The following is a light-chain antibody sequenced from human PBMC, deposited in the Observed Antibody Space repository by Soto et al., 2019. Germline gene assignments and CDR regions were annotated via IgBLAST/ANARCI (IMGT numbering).Light chain of an antibody. Sequence: QSALTQPASVSGSTGQSITISCTGTSSDVGGYNYVSWYQQHPGKAPKLMIYDVSNRPSGVSNRFSGSNSGNKASLTISGHQGEDEADYYRSSYTGGITYVVCGVGTKRTVL. CDR2: DVS. CDR3: SSYTGGITYVV. CDR1: SSDVGGYNY. J-gene: IGLJ2*01. V-gene: IGLV2-14*01.